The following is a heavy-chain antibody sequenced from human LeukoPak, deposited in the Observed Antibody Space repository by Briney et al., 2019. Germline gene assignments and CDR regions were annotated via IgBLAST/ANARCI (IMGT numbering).Heavy chain of an antibody. Sequence: GGSLRLSCAASGFTFSSYSMNWVRQAPGKGLEWVSSISSSSSYIYYADSVKGRFTISRDNAKNSLYLQMNSLGAEDTAVYYCARDQNYYGSGSQNYYYYYYMDVWGKGTTVTVSS. CDR2: ISSSSSYI. D-gene: IGHD3-10*01. CDR1: GFTFSSYS. V-gene: IGHV3-21*01. CDR3: ARDQNYYGSGSQNYYYYYYMDV. J-gene: IGHJ6*03.